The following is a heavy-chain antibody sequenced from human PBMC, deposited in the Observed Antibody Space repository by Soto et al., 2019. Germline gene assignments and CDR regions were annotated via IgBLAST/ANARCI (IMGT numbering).Heavy chain of an antibody. D-gene: IGHD1-1*01. V-gene: IGHV3-30*18. CDR2: ILYDGSNK. CDR3: AKSRDAYNFYFYYGMDV. J-gene: IGHJ6*02. CDR1: GFTFTSHA. Sequence: LRLSCAASGFTFTSHAMSWVRQTPGKGLEWVALILYDGSNKYYADSVKGRFTISRDNSKNTLYLQVSSLRAEDTAVYYCAKSRDAYNFYFYYGMDVWGQGTSVTVSS.